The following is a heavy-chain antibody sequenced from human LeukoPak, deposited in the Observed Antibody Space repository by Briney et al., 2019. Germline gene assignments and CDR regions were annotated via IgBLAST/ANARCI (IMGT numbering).Heavy chain of an antibody. CDR1: GGSISSYY. D-gene: IGHD1-7*01. J-gene: IGHJ5*02. Sequence: SSETLSLTCTVSGGSISSYYWSWIRQPAGKGLEWIGRIYTGGNTNYNPSLKSRVTMSIDTSKNQFSLKLSSVTAADTALYYCARGLGGTSWFDPWGQGTLVTVSS. V-gene: IGHV4-4*07. CDR2: IYTGGNT. CDR3: ARGLGGTSWFDP.